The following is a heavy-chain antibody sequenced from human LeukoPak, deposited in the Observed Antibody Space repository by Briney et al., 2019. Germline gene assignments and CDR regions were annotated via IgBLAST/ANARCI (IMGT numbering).Heavy chain of an antibody. V-gene: IGHV1-2*02. CDR3: ARGGALLGGSWYFDY. J-gene: IGHJ4*02. CDR2: ISPNSGGT. CDR1: GHTFTDYY. Sequence: ASVTVSCKASGHTFTDYYIHWVRQAPGQGLEWMGWISPNSGGTTYAQKFQGRVTMTRDTSISTAYMELSSLRSDDTAVYYCARGGALLGGSWYFDYWGQGTLVTVSS. D-gene: IGHD3-16*01.